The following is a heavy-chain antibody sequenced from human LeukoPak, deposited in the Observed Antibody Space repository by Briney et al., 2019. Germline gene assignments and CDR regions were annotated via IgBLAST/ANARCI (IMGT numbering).Heavy chain of an antibody. J-gene: IGHJ4*02. D-gene: IGHD6-19*01. CDR2: ISYDGSNK. Sequence: GGSLRLSCAASGFTFSSYSMNWVRQAPGKGLEWVAVISYDGSNKYYADSVKGRFTISRDNSKNTLYLQMNSLRAEDTAVYYCAREPYSSGWYVPAGDYWGQGTLVTVSS. CDR1: GFTFSSYS. CDR3: AREPYSSGWYVPAGDY. V-gene: IGHV3-30*03.